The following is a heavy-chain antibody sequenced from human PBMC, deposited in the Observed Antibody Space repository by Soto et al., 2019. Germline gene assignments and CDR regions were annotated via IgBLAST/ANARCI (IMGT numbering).Heavy chain of an antibody. J-gene: IGHJ5*02. Sequence: SETLSLTCTVSGGSISSGDYYWSWIRQPPGKGLEWIGYIYYSGSTYYNPSLKSRVTISVDTSKNQFSLKLSSVTAADTAVYYCARAVAAAGRNWFDPWGQGTLVTVSS. CDR2: IYYSGST. D-gene: IGHD6-13*01. CDR1: GGSISSGDYY. V-gene: IGHV4-30-4*01. CDR3: ARAVAAAGRNWFDP.